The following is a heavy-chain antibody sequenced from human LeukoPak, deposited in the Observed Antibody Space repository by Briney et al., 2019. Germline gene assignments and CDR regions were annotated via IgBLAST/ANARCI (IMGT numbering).Heavy chain of an antibody. J-gene: IGHJ1*01. CDR3: ARGATGPWYFQH. CDR1: GYTFTGYY. D-gene: IGHD1-26*01. CDR2: ISAYNGNT. V-gene: IGHV1-18*04. Sequence: ASVKVSCKASGYTFTGYYMHWVRQAPGQGLEWMGWISAYNGNTNYARKLQGRVTMTTDTSTSTAYMELRSLRSDDTAVYYCARGATGPWYFQHWGQGTLVTVSS.